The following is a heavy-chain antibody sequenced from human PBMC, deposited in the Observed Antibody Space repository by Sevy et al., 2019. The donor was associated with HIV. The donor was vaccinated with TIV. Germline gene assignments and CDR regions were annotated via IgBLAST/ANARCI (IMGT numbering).Heavy chain of an antibody. V-gene: IGHV3-7*01. Sequence: GGYLRLYCAASGFTFSHYWMTWVRQAPGKGLAWVANIKQDGRDKYYVDSVKGRFTISRDNAKNSLYLQMNSLRVEDTAVYYCASPTTVAFDHWGQGTLVTVSS. CDR3: ASPTTVAFDH. CDR1: GFTFSHYW. J-gene: IGHJ4*02. CDR2: IKQDGRDK. D-gene: IGHD4-17*01.